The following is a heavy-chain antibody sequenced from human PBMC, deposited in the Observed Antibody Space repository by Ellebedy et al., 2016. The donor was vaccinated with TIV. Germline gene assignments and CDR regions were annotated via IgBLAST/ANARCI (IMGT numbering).Heavy chain of an antibody. D-gene: IGHD6-19*01. CDR1: GFTVSQNY. V-gene: IGHV3-66*01. CDR2: INSGGGT. CDR3: AREVGSSGWASGFDF. Sequence: GGSLRLSCAAPGFTVSQNYMNWVRQAPGKGLEWVSVINSGGGTHYVESVKGRFTISRDNSKNTLYLQMNSLRAEDTAVYYCAREVGSSGWASGFDFWGQGTLVTVSS. J-gene: IGHJ4*02.